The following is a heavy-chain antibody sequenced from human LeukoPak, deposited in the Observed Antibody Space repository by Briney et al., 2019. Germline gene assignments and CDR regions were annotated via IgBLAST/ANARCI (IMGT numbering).Heavy chain of an antibody. CDR1: GYSFTSYW. CDR2: IFPGDSDT. V-gene: IGHV5-51*01. Sequence: GESLKISCKGSGYSFTSYWIGWVRQMPGKGLEWMGMIFPGDSDTRYSPSFQGQVTISADKSISTAYLQWSSLKASDTAMYYCARHGALSDFWSGYYYYYGMDVWGQGTTVTVSS. J-gene: IGHJ6*02. D-gene: IGHD3-3*01. CDR3: ARHGALSDFWSGYYYYYGMDV.